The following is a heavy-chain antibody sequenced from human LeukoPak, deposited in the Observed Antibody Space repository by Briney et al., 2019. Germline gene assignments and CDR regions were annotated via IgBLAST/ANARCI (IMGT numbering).Heavy chain of an antibody. CDR2: INHSGST. CDR3: ARSPIVGAITIDY. D-gene: IGHD1-26*01. Sequence: SETLSLTCAVYGGSFSGYYWSWIRQPPGKGLEWIGEINHSGSTNYNPSLKSRVTISVDTSKNQFSLKLSSVTAADTAVYYCARSPIVGAITIDYWGQGTLVTVSS. J-gene: IGHJ4*02. CDR1: GGSFSGYY. V-gene: IGHV4-34*01.